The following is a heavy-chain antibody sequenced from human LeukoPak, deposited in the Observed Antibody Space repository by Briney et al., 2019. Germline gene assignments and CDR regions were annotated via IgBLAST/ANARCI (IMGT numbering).Heavy chain of an antibody. CDR3: ARAPHFFDISGSRYYFDY. CDR2: MYYSGST. Sequence: SETLSLTCTVSGGSISSSSYYWGWIRQPPGKGLEWIGNMYYSGSTYYNPSLKSRVTISVDTSKNQFSLNLSSVTAADTAVYYCARAPHFFDISGSRYYFDYWGQGTLVSVSS. J-gene: IGHJ4*02. V-gene: IGHV4-39*07. D-gene: IGHD3-22*01. CDR1: GGSISSSSYY.